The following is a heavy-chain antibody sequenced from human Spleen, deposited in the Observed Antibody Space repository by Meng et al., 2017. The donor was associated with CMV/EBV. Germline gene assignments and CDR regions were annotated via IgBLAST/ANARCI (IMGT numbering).Heavy chain of an antibody. CDR1: GGSISSGGYS. D-gene: IGHD1-1*01. CDR3: ARDDGTGSIGY. V-gene: IGHV4-30-2*01. CDR2: IYHSGST. J-gene: IGHJ4*02. Sequence: TCAVSGGSISSGGYSWSWIRQPPGKGLEWIGYIYHSGSTYYNPSLKSRVTISVDRSKNQFSLKLSSVTAADTAVYYCARDDGTGSIGYWGQGTLVTVS.